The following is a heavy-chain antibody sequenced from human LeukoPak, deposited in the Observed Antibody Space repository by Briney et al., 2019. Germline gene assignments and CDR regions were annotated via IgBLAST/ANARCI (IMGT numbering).Heavy chain of an antibody. Sequence: GGSLRLSCAASGFTFSNYAMSWVRQAPGRGLEWVSTITGSGGTTYYADSVKGRFTTSRDNSRNTLYLQMNSVRAEDTAVYYCARDFPSYGMDAWGQGTTVTVSS. CDR1: GFTFSNYA. CDR3: ARDFPSYGMDA. J-gene: IGHJ6*02. V-gene: IGHV3-23*01. CDR2: ITGSGGTT.